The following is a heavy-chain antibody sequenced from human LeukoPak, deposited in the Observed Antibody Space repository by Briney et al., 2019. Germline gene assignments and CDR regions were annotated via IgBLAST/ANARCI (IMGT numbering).Heavy chain of an antibody. J-gene: IGHJ4*02. CDR1: GFTFSSYA. CDR3: AKDPADTAMVEGANYFDY. V-gene: IGHV3-23*01. Sequence: PGGSLRLSCAASGFTFSSYAMSWVRQAPGKGLEWVSAISGSGGSTYYADSVKGRFTISRDNSKNTLYLQMNSLRAEDTAVYYCAKDPADTAMVEGANYFDYWGQGTLVTVSS. D-gene: IGHD5-18*01. CDR2: ISGSGGST.